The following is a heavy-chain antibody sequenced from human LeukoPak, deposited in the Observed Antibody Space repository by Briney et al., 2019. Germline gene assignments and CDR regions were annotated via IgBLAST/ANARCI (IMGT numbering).Heavy chain of an antibody. V-gene: IGHV4-59*08. D-gene: IGHD5-18*01. CDR1: GGSISSYY. CDR2: IYYSEST. Sequence: SETLSLTCTVSGGSISSYYWSWIRQPPANGLEWVGYIYYSESTNYNPSLKSRVTISADTTKNQFSLKLISVTAADTAVYYCARGERQLWRSPAYSFDIWGQGTMVTVSS. J-gene: IGHJ3*02. CDR3: ARGERQLWRSPAYSFDI.